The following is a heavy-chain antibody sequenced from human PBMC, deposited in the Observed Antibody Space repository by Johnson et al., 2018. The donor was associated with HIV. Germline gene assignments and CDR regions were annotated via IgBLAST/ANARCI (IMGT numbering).Heavy chain of an antibody. V-gene: IGHV3-66*04. Sequence: VQLVESGGGLVQPGGSLRLSCAASGITVGTNHMSWVRQAPGKGLEWVSVISGSGGSTYYADSVKGRFTISRDNSKNTLYLQRNSLRAEDTAVYYCARRTVVTPGAFDIWGQGTMVTVSS. D-gene: IGHD4-23*01. J-gene: IGHJ3*02. CDR1: GITVGTNH. CDR2: ISGSGGST. CDR3: ARRTVVTPGAFDI.